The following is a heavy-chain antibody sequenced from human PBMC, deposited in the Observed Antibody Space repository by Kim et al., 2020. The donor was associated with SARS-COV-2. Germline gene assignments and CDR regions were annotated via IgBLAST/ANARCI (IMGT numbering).Heavy chain of an antibody. V-gene: IGHV4-34*01. J-gene: IGHJ6*02. D-gene: IGHD3-3*02. CDR3: ARGEISSRSSFSENYYYYGMDV. CDR2: INHSGST. CDR1: GGSFSGYY. Sequence: SETLSLTCAVYGGSFSGYYWSWIRQPPGKGLEWIGEINHSGSTNYNPSLKSRVTISVDTSKNQFSLKLSSVTAADTAVYYCARGEISSRSSFSENYYYYGMDVWGQGTTVTVSS.